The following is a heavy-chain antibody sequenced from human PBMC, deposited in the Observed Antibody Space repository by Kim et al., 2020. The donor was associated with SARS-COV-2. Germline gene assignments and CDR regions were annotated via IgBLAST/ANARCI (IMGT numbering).Heavy chain of an antibody. Sequence: GGSLRLSCAASGFTFSSYAMSWVRQAPGKGLEWVSAISGSGGSTYYADSVKGRFTISRDNSKNTLYLQMNSLRAEDTAVYYCAKDSPPIYCTNGVCYPILDYWGQGTLVTVSS. CDR3: AKDSPPIYCTNGVCYPILDY. J-gene: IGHJ4*02. V-gene: IGHV3-23*01. D-gene: IGHD2-8*01. CDR1: GFTFSSYA. CDR2: ISGSGGST.